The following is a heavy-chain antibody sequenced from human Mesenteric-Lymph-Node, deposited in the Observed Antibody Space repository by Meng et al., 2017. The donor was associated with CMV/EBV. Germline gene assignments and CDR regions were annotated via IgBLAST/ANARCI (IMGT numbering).Heavy chain of an antibody. D-gene: IGHD2-21*01. CDR3: ARDRTAYCGGDCYSYYYYYGMDV. Sequence: SVKVSCKASGGTFRSYAISWVRQAPGQGLEWMGGIIPILGIANYAQKFQGRVTITADKSTSTAYMELSSLRSEDTAVYYCARDRTAYCGGDCYSYYYYYGMDVWGQGTTVTVSS. CDR2: IIPILGIA. J-gene: IGHJ6*02. CDR1: GGTFRSYA. V-gene: IGHV1-69*10.